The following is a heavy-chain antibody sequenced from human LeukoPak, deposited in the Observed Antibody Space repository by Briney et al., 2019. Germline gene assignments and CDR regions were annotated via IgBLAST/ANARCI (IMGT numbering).Heavy chain of an antibody. Sequence: SQTLSLTCTVSDGSISSGGYYWSWIRQPPGKGLEWIGYIYHSGSTYYNPSLKSRVTISVDRSKNQFSLKLSSVTAADTAVYYCARADKRITIFGVGNYYMDVWGKGTTVTVSS. CDR1: DGSISSGGYY. CDR2: IYHSGST. D-gene: IGHD3-3*01. CDR3: ARADKRITIFGVGNYYMDV. J-gene: IGHJ6*03. V-gene: IGHV4-30-2*01.